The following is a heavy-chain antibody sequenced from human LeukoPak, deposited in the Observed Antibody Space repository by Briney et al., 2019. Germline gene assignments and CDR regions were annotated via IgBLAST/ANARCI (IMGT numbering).Heavy chain of an antibody. CDR2: ISGSGGST. CDR3: AKAPGYYDFYNWNFDL. V-gene: IGHV3-23*01. Sequence: PGGSLRLSCAASGFTFSSYAMSWVRQAPGKGLEWVSAISGSGGSTYYADSVKGRFTVSRNNSKNTLYLQMNSLRAEDTAVYYCAKAPGYYDFYNWNFDLWGRGTLVTVSS. J-gene: IGHJ2*01. D-gene: IGHD3-3*01. CDR1: GFTFSSYA.